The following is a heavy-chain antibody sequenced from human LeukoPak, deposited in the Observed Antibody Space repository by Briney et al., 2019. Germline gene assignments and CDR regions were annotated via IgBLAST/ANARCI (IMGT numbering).Heavy chain of an antibody. Sequence: SETLSLTCAVYGGSFSGYYWSWIRQPPGKGLEWIGEINHSGSTNYNPSLKSRVTISVDTSKNQFSLKLSSVTAADTAVYYCAGQKGYTGTTIDYWGQGTLVTVSS. CDR3: AGQKGYTGTTIDY. J-gene: IGHJ4*02. D-gene: IGHD1-1*01. CDR2: INHSGST. V-gene: IGHV4-34*01. CDR1: GGSFSGYY.